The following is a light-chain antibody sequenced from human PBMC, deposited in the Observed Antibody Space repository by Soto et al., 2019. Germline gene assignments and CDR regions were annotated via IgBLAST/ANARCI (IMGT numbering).Light chain of an antibody. J-gene: IGKJ1*01. CDR1: QSVRSN. Sequence: EVVMTQSPATLSVSPGERVTLSCRASQSVRSNLAWYQQKPGQSPRLLIYGASTRATGIPARFSGSGSGTEFTLTISSLQSEDFAVYYCQQYDNWPLTFGQGTKVDIK. V-gene: IGKV3-15*01. CDR2: GAS. CDR3: QQYDNWPLT.